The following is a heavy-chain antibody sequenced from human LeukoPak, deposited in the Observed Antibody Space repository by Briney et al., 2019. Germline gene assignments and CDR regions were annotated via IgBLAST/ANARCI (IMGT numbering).Heavy chain of an antibody. J-gene: IGHJ4*02. Sequence: PSETLSLTCTVSGGSMNSYYWSWIRQPAGKGLDWIGRIYSSGSTNYNPSLKSRVTMSVDTSKNQFSLKLSSVTAADTAVYYCARVVMVRGVVIKVTYYFDYWGQGTLVTVSS. CDR2: IYSSGST. V-gene: IGHV4-4*07. CDR3: ARVVMVRGVVIKVTYYFDY. CDR1: GGSMNSYY. D-gene: IGHD3-10*01.